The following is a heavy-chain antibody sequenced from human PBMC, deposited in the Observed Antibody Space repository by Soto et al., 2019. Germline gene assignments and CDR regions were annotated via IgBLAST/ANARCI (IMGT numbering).Heavy chain of an antibody. CDR3: ARDAAVPGEADRFDY. J-gene: IGHJ4*02. Sequence: SETLSLTCSVSGDSIKSNVWWSWVRQSPGKALEWIGEVFHKGITNYNPSLWGRVTMSVDKANNQFSLMLTSVTAADTSIYYCARDAAVPGEADRFDYWGQGILVTVSS. CDR1: GDSIKSNVW. D-gene: IGHD6-19*01. V-gene: IGHV4-4*02. CDR2: VFHKGIT.